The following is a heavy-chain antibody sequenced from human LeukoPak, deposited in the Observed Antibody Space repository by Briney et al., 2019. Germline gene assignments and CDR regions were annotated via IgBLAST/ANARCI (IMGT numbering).Heavy chain of an antibody. Sequence: SQTLSLTCTVSGGSISSGSYCWSWIRQPAGKGLEWIGHISSSGSTNYNPSLKSRVTISVDTSKNQFSLKLSSVTAADTAVYYCAMGGGLGIVDYWGQGTLVTVSS. V-gene: IGHV4-61*09. CDR3: AMGGGLGIVDY. D-gene: IGHD7-27*01. CDR2: ISSSGST. J-gene: IGHJ4*02. CDR1: GGSISSGSYC.